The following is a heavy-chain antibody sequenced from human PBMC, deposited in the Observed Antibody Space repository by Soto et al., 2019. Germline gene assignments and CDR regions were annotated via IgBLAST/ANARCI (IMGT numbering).Heavy chain of an antibody. D-gene: IGHD4-17*01. CDR1: GYTFTSYG. J-gene: IGHJ4*02. CDR2: ISAYNGNT. V-gene: IGHV1-18*01. Sequence: QVQLVQSGAEVKKPGASVKVSCKASGYTFTSYGISWVRQAPGQGLEWMGWISAYNGNTNYAQKLQVRVTMTTDTSTSTAYRELRSLRSDDTAVYYCAIATIGGYYGGNSFWGQGTLVTVSS. CDR3: AIATIGGYYGGNSF.